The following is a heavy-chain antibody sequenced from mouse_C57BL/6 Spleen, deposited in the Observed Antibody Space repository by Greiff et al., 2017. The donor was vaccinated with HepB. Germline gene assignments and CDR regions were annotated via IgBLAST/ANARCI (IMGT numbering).Heavy chain of an antibody. D-gene: IGHD2-4*01. J-gene: IGHJ3*01. V-gene: IGHV5-6*01. Sequence: EVKLMESGGDLVKPGGSLKLSCAASGFTFSSYGMSWVRQTPDKRLEWVATISSGGSYTYYPDSVKGRFTISRDNAKNTLYMQMSSLKSEDTAMYYCASHEYDYDEAPFAYWGQGTLVTVSA. CDR3: ASHEYDYDEAPFAY. CDR2: ISSGGSYT. CDR1: GFTFSSYG.